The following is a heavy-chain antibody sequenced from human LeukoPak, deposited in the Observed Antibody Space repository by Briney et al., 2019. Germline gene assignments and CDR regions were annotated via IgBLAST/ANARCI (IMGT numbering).Heavy chain of an antibody. Sequence: GASVKVSCKASGYTFTGYYMHWVRQAPGQGLEWMGWINPNGGGTNYAQKFQGRVTMTRDTSISTAYMELRSLRSDDTAVYYCARDLRWEEDYYYYYMDVWGKGTTVTVSS. V-gene: IGHV1-2*02. J-gene: IGHJ6*03. CDR1: GYTFTGYY. D-gene: IGHD4-23*01. CDR2: INPNGGGT. CDR3: ARDLRWEEDYYYYYMDV.